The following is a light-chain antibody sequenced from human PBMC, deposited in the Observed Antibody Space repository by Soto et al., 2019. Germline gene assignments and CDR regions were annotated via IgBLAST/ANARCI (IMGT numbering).Light chain of an antibody. CDR2: AVT. J-gene: IGLJ2*01. CDR1: SSDVGGYNF. Sequence: QSALTQPPSASGSPGQSVTISCTGASSDVGGYNFVSWYQQHPGKAPKLMIYAVTKRPSGVPDRFSGSKSGNTASLTVSGLQAEDEADYYCTSYAGSSSPVVFGGGTQLTVL. V-gene: IGLV2-8*01. CDR3: TSYAGSSSPVV.